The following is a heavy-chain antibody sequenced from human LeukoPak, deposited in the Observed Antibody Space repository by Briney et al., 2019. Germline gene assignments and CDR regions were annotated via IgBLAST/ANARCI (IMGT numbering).Heavy chain of an antibody. J-gene: IGHJ4*02. V-gene: IGHV3-15*01. CDR1: GFTFTNAW. Sequence: GGSLRLSCAASGFTFTNAWLSWVRQAPGKGLEWVGRIKSNTDGGTTDYAAPVKGRFTISRDDSKDTVYLQMNSLKTEDTAVYYCATWSWSNLDNWGQGTLVTVSS. CDR2: IKSNTDGGTT. CDR3: ATWSWSNLDN. D-gene: IGHD2-15*01.